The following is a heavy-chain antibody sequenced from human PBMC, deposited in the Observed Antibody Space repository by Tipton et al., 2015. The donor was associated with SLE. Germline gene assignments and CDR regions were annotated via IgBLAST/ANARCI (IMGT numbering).Heavy chain of an antibody. CDR3: ARGTRETRADL. CDR1: GGSISSGSYY. Sequence: TLSLTCTVSGGSISSGSYYWSWIRQPAGKGLEWIGHVYPGGTSDYNASLKSRVDISIDTSKNQLSLKLTSVTAADTAMYYCARGTRETRADLWGQGTLVKVSS. CDR2: VYPGGTS. D-gene: IGHD1-14*01. J-gene: IGHJ5*02. V-gene: IGHV4-61*09.